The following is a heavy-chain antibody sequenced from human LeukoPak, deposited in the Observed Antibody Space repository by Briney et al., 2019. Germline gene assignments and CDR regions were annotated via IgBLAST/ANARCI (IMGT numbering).Heavy chain of an antibody. CDR1: GYTFTGYY. V-gene: IGHV1-2*02. CDR2: INPNTGGT. J-gene: IGHJ5*02. Sequence: ASVKLSCKASGYTFTGYYMHWVRQAPGQGLEWMGWINPNTGGTNYAQKFQGRVTMTSDTSIATAYMELSRLRSDDTAVYYCARDIGSGYSYGLYNWFDPWGQGTLVTVSS. D-gene: IGHD5-18*01. CDR3: ARDIGSGYSYGLYNWFDP.